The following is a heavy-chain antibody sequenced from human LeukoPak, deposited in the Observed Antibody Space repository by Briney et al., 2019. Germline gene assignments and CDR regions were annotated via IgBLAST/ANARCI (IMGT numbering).Heavy chain of an antibody. V-gene: IGHV3-23*01. D-gene: IGHD6-13*01. CDR2: ISGSGGST. Sequence: GGSLRLSCVASGFTFSSYAMSWVRQAPGKVLEWVSAISGSGGSTYYADSVKGRFTISRDNSKNTLYLQMNSLRAEDTAVYYCAKGEAAAIYGMDVWGQATTVTVSS. CDR1: GFTFSSYA. J-gene: IGHJ6*02. CDR3: AKGEAAAIYGMDV.